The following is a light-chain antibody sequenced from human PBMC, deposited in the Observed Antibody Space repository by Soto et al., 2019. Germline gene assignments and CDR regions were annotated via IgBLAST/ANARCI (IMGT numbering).Light chain of an antibody. V-gene: IGLV2-14*01. CDR2: EVS. Sequence: QSALTQPASVSGSPGQSITISCTGTSSDVGAYNYVSWYQQHPGEAPKLMIYEVSNRPSGVSNRFSGSKSGNTASLTISGLQAEDEADYYCSSFTSSSTYVFGTGTQLTVL. CDR1: SSDVGAYNY. CDR3: SSFTSSSTYV. J-gene: IGLJ1*01.